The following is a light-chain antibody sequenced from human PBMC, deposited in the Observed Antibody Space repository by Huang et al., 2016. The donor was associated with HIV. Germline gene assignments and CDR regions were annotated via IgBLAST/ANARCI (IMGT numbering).Light chain of an antibody. Sequence: DIVMTQSPDSLAVSLGERATISCVSSQSVLSPSNNRNHLAWYQQKPRQPPNLLIYWASTPESGVTDRFRGSGSATDFTLTIDNLQAEDVALYFCQQYYSIPGFGQGTYVEV. CDR3: QQYYSIPG. CDR1: QSVLSPSNNRNH. J-gene: IGKJ1*01. CDR2: WAS. V-gene: IGKV4-1*01.